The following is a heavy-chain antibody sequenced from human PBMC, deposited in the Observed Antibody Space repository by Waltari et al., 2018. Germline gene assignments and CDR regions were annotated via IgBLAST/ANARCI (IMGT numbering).Heavy chain of an antibody. CDR3: ARPKGGYDSSGYYPTPFDY. Sequence: EVQLVESGGGLVQPGGSLRLSCAASGFSFSSYEMTWFRQGPGKGLEWVSYISSSGTTIYYADSVRGRFTISRDNAKNSLYLQMNSLRAEDTAVYYCARPKGGYDSSGYYPTPFDYWGQGTLVTVSS. J-gene: IGHJ4*02. D-gene: IGHD3-22*01. CDR1: GFSFSSYE. V-gene: IGHV3-48*03. CDR2: ISSSGTTI.